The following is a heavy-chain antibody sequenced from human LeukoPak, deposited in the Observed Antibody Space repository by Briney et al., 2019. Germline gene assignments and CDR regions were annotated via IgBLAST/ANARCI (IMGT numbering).Heavy chain of an antibody. CDR2: IYYSGST. V-gene: IGHV4-59*01. D-gene: IGHD3-10*01. CDR3: ARCYGSGSYSHFDY. J-gene: IGHJ4*02. CDR1: GGSFSGYY. Sequence: PSETLSLTCAVYGGSFSGYYWSWIRQPPGKGLEWIGYIYYSGSTNYNPSLKSRVTISVDTSKNQFSLKLSSVTAADTAVYYCARCYGSGSYSHFDYWGQGTLVTVSS.